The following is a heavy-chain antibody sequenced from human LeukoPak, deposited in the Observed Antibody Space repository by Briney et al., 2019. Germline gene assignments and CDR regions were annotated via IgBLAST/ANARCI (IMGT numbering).Heavy chain of an antibody. V-gene: IGHV4-59*01. J-gene: IGHJ4*02. CDR1: GGSISRYY. CDR3: ARKRGSSGWNFGY. CDR2: IYYSGST. D-gene: IGHD6-19*01. Sequence: SETLSLTCTVSGGSISRYYWSWIRQPPGKGLEWIGYIYYSGSTNYNPSLKSRVTISVDTSKNQFSLRLSSVTAADTAAYYCARKRGSSGWNFGYWGQGTLVTVSS.